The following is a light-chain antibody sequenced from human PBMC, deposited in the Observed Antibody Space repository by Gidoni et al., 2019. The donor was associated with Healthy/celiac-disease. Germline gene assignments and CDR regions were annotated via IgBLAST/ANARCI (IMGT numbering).Light chain of an antibody. Sequence: DIQMTQSPSSLSASVGDRVTITCGASQSISSYLNWYQQKPGKAPKLLIYAASSLQSGVPSRFSGGGSGTDFTLTISSLQPEDFATYYCQQSYSTVLTFGGXTKVEIK. CDR3: QQSYSTVLT. CDR2: AAS. CDR1: QSISSY. J-gene: IGKJ4*01. V-gene: IGKV1-39*01.